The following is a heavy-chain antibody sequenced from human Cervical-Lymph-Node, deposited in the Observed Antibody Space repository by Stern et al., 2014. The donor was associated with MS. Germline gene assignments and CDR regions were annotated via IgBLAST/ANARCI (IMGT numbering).Heavy chain of an antibody. CDR2: INPYNGDT. D-gene: IGHD1-1*01. CDR3: ARGIGTVLLSY. V-gene: IGHV1-2*02. CDR1: GHSFTGYH. J-gene: IGHJ4*02. Sequence: VQLVESGAEVKRPGASVKVSCTASGHSFTGYHVHWVRQAPGQGLERMGWINPYNGDTKYSQRFQGRVTMTRDTSTSTAYMDLSRLIFDDTAVYYCARGIGTVLLSYWGQGTLVTVSS.